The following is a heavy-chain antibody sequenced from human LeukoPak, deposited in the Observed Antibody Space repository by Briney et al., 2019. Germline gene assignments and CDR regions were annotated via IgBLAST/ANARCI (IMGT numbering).Heavy chain of an antibody. CDR1: GLIVSSNY. D-gene: IGHD6-19*01. V-gene: IGHV3-11*01. Sequence: GGSLRLSCAASGLIVSSNYMSWVRQAPGKGLEWVSYITTSGGIKSYADSVKGRFTISRDNAKNSVYLQINSLRAEDTAVYYCARDGVVDSSGWYVDYWGQGTLVTVSS. CDR3: ARDGVVDSSGWYVDY. J-gene: IGHJ4*02. CDR2: ITTSGGIK.